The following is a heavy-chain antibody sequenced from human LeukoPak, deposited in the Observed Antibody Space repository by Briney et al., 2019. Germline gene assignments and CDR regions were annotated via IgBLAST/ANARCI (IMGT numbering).Heavy chain of an antibody. D-gene: IGHD3-22*01. Sequence: GGSLRLSCAASGFMFSSYGMSWVRQAPGKGLEWVSAISGSGAKTYYADSVKGRFTISRDNSKNTLYLQMHSLRAEDTALYYCAKAMSDYYDSSRYYDFDSWGQGTLVTVSS. CDR1: GFMFSSYG. CDR3: AKAMSDYYDSSRYYDFDS. CDR2: ISGSGAKT. J-gene: IGHJ4*02. V-gene: IGHV3-23*01.